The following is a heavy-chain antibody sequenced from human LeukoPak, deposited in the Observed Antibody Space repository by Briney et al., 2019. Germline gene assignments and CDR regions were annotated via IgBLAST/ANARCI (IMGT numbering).Heavy chain of an antibody. J-gene: IGHJ5*02. D-gene: IGHD2-15*01. CDR1: GYTFIRHW. Sequence: GASVKVSCKASGYTFIRHWMHWVRLAPRQGLEWVGLINPTGTATLYAQKFQGRVTMTRDTSTSTVYMELSSLRSEDTAVYYCARDAFPGFRPGSWFDPWGQGTLVTVSS. CDR2: INPTGTAT. CDR3: ARDAFPGFRPGSWFDP. V-gene: IGHV1-46*01.